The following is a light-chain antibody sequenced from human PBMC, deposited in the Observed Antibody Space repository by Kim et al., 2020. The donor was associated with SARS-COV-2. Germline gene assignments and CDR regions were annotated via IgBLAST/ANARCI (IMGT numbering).Light chain of an antibody. CDR1: QSVSSNS. CDR2: DAS. V-gene: IGKV3-20*01. J-gene: IGKJ5*01. CDR3: HLYGTSAIT. Sequence: EIVLTQSPGTLSLSPGERATLSCRASQSVSSNSLAWYQQKPGQAPRLLMYDASKRASGIPDRVSGSGSGADFTLTISRLEPEDFALYYCHLYGTSAITSGHGTRLEIK.